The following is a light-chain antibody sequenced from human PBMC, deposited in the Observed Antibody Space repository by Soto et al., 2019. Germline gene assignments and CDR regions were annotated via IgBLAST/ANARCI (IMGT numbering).Light chain of an antibody. CDR3: QQSSSSPIT. CDR2: AAS. V-gene: IGKV3-20*01. CDR1: QSVSSSY. Sequence: EIVLTQSPGTLSLSPGERATLSCRASQSVSSSYLAWYQQKPGQAPRLLMSAASSRATGIPARFSGSGSGTDFTLTISRLEAEDFAVYYCQQSSSSPITFGQGTRLEIK. J-gene: IGKJ5*01.